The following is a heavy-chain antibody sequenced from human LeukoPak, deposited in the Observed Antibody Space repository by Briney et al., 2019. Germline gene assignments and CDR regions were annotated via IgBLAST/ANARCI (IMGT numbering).Heavy chain of an antibody. D-gene: IGHD6-19*01. CDR2: IISGGGTS. CDR1: GLTFSDYA. Sequence: PGGSLRLSCAASGLTFSDYAMSWVRQTAKGLEWCSAIISGGGTSYYAASVKGRFTISSDNSKNTLYLHMSSLRAEDTAIYYCAKDVRQWLPRLLHYWGQGALVTVSS. CDR3: AKDVRQWLPRLLHY. J-gene: IGHJ4*02. V-gene: IGHV3-23*01.